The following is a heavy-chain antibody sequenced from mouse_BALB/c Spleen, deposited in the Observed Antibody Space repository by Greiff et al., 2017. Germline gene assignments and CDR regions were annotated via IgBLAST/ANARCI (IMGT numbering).Heavy chain of an antibody. CDR3: ARRPYHGNCERAMDY. CDR2: INPSNGRT. D-gene: IGHD2-1*01. V-gene: IGHV1S81*02. Sequence: QVQLQQPGAELVKPGASVKLSCKASGYTFTSYWMHWVKQRPGQGLEWIGEINPSNGRTNYNEKFKSKATLTVDKSSSTAYMQLSSLTSEDSAVYYCARRPYHGNCERAMDYWGQGTSVTVSS. J-gene: IGHJ4*01. CDR1: GYTFTSYW.